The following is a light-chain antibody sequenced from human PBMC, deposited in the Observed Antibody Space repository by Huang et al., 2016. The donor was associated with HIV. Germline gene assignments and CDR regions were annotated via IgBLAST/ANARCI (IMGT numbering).Light chain of an antibody. Sequence: EIVMTQSPATLSLSPGERADLSCRASQIISSNLAWYQQKPGQAPRLLIYGASTRATGIPARFSGSGSGTEFTLTISSLQSEDFAVYYCQQYNSWPRTFGQGTKVEIK. CDR3: QQYNSWPRT. V-gene: IGKV3-15*01. CDR1: QIISSN. J-gene: IGKJ1*01. CDR2: GAS.